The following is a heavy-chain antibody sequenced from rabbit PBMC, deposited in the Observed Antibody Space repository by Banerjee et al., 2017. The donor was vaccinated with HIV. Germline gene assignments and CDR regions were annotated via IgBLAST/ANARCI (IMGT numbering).Heavy chain of an antibody. CDR3: ARSVYTDIYYPKYFNL. CDR1: GFSFSSSYY. D-gene: IGHD1-1*01. V-gene: IGHV1S45*01. J-gene: IGHJ4*01. CDR2: IYTGSSGST. Sequence: QEQLVESGGGLVQPEGSLTLTCTASGFSFSSSYYVCCVRQAPGKGLEWIACIYTGSSGSTYYASWAKGRFTISKTSSTTVTLQMTSLTAADTATYFCARSVYTDIYYPKYFNLWGPGTLVTVS.